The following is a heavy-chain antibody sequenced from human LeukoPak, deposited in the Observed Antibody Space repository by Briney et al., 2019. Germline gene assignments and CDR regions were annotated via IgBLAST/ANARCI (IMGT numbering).Heavy chain of an antibody. J-gene: IGHJ4*02. D-gene: IGHD3-10*01. V-gene: IGHV1-69*13. CDR1: GGTFSSYA. Sequence: GASVKVSCKASGGTFSSYAISWVRQAPGQGLEWMGGIIPIFGTANYAQKFQGRVTITADESTSTAYMELSSLRSEDTAVYYCARREYQGEYFDYWGQGTLVTVSS. CDR2: IIPIFGTA. CDR3: ARREYQGEYFDY.